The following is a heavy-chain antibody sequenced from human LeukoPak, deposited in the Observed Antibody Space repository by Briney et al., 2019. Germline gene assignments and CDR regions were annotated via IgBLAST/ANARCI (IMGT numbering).Heavy chain of an antibody. Sequence: TSETLSLTCAVYGGSFSGYYWSWIRQPPGKGLEWIGEINHSGSTNYNPSLKSRVTISVDTSKNQFSLKPSSVTAADTAVYHCAREVSSRSGWYKWGQGTLVTVSS. D-gene: IGHD6-19*01. J-gene: IGHJ4*02. CDR3: AREVSSRSGWYK. CDR1: GGSFSGYY. V-gene: IGHV4-34*01. CDR2: INHSGST.